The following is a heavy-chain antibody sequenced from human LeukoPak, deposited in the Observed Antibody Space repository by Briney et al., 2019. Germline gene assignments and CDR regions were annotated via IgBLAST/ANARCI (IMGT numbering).Heavy chain of an antibody. CDR1: GFTFSSYA. D-gene: IGHD3-16*01. V-gene: IGHV3-23*01. CDR2: ISGSGGST. J-gene: IGHJ4*02. CDR3: AKGYYDYVWGSYYFDY. Sequence: TGGSLRLSCAASGFTFSSYAMSWVRQAPGKGLEWVSAISGSGGSTYYADSGKGRFTISRDNSRDTLYLQMNSLRAEDTAVYYCAKGYYDYVWGSYYFDYWGQGTLVTVSS.